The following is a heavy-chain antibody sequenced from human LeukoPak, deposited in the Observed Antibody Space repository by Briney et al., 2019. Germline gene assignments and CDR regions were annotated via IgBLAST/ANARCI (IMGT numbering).Heavy chain of an antibody. CDR2: IIPIFGTA. Sequence: ASVKVSCKASGGTFSSYAISWVRQAPGQGLEWMGGIIPIFGTANYAQKFQGRVTITADESTSTAYMELSSLRSEDTAVYYCARGMYYDFWSGSGYYYYYYMDVWGKGTTVTVSS. CDR1: GGTFSSYA. D-gene: IGHD3-3*01. V-gene: IGHV1-69*01. J-gene: IGHJ6*03. CDR3: ARGMYYDFWSGSGYYYYYYMDV.